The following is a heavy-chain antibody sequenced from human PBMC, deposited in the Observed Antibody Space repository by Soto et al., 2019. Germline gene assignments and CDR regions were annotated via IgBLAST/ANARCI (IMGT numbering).Heavy chain of an antibody. J-gene: IGHJ5*02. CDR3: ARYSPELWFGELSWFDP. V-gene: IGHV4-59*12. D-gene: IGHD3-10*01. Sequence: SXTLSLTCTVSGGSISSYYWSWIEQPPGKGLEWIGYIYYSGSTNYNPSLKSRVTISVDTSKNQFSLKLSSVTAAETAVYYCARYSPELWFGELSWFDPWGQGTLVTVSS. CDR2: IYYSGST. CDR1: GGSISSYY.